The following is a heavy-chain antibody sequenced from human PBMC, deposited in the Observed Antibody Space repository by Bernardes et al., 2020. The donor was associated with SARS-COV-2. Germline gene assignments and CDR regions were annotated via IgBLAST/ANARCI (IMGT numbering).Heavy chain of an antibody. J-gene: IGHJ5*02. CDR1: GFTLSRYE. CDR2: ISSSGSTI. CDR3: ARKRAMSEAWSPNWFDP. Sequence: GGSLRLPCAVSGFTLSRYEMNWVRQAPGKGLEWISYISSSGSTIYYAESVKGRFTISRDNAKNSLYLQMNSLRAEDTAVYYCARKRAMSEAWSPNWFDPWGQGTLVTVSS. D-gene: IGHD3-3*01. V-gene: IGHV3-48*03.